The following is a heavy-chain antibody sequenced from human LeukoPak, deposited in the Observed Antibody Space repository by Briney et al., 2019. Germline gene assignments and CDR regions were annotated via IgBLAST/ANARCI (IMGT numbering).Heavy chain of an antibody. V-gene: IGHV4-34*01. CDR3: ARGIRDYDSSGYYFDY. Sequence: SETLSLTCAVYGGSFSGYYWSWIRQPPGKGLEWIGEINHSGSTNYNPSLKSRVTISVDTSKNQFSLKLSSVTAADTAAYYCARGIRDYDSSGYYFDYWGQGTLVTVSS. J-gene: IGHJ4*02. CDR2: INHSGST. CDR1: GGSFSGYY. D-gene: IGHD3-22*01.